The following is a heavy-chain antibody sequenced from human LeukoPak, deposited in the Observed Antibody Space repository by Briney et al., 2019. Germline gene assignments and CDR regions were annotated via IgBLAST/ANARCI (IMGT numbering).Heavy chain of an antibody. D-gene: IGHD3-22*01. Sequence: PGGSLRLSCAASGFTFSSYAMHWVRQAPGKGLEWVAVISYDGSNKYYADSVKGRFTISRDNSKSTLYLQMNSLRAEDTAVYYCARPSSGYYWGFDYWGQGTLVTVSS. J-gene: IGHJ4*02. V-gene: IGHV3-30-3*01. CDR3: ARPSSGYYWGFDY. CDR2: ISYDGSNK. CDR1: GFTFSSYA.